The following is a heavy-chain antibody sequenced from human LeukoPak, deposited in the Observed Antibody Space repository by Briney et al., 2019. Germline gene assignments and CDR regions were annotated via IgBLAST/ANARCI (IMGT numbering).Heavy chain of an antibody. CDR2: ISSSSNYI. J-gene: IGHJ4*02. Sequence: GGSLRLSCAASGFTFSSYSMNWVRQAPGKGLEWVSSISSSSNYIYYADSVRGRFTISRDDAKNSLYLQMNSLRAEDTAVYYCAKDLSVVPAVTGYWGQGTLATVSS. D-gene: IGHD2-2*01. V-gene: IGHV3-21*01. CDR1: GFTFSSYS. CDR3: AKDLSVVPAVTGY.